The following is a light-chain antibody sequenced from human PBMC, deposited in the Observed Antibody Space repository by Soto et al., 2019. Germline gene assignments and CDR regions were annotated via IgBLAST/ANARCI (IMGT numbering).Light chain of an antibody. V-gene: IGKV3D-20*02. J-gene: IGKJ1*01. CDR1: QSVTNSF. CDR2: GAS. Sequence: EIVLAQSPGTLSLSPGERATLSCRASQSVTNSFLAWYQQKPGQAPRLLIYGASRRATGFPARFSGSGSGTDFSLTISSLEPEDFAIYYCQQRSIWPPWTFGQGTKVDI. CDR3: QQRSIWPPWT.